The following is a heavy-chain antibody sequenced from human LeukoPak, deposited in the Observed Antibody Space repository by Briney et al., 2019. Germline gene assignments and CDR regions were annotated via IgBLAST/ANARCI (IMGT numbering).Heavy chain of an antibody. J-gene: IGHJ4*02. CDR2: ISGSGGST. CDR1: GFTFSSYE. D-gene: IGHD3-22*01. V-gene: IGHV3-23*01. CDR3: AKDTLYYDSSGYYEGSAY. Sequence: GGSLRLSCAASGFTFSSYEMNWVRQAPGKGLEWVSAISGSGGSTYYADSVKGRFTISRDNSKNTLYLQMNSLRAEDTAVYYCAKDTLYYDSSGYYEGSAYWGQGTLVTVSS.